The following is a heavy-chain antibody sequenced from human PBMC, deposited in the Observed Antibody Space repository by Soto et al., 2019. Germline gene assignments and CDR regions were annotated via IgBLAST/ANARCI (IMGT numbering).Heavy chain of an antibody. CDR1: GGSISSGGYY. CDR3: ARDRPFYDILTGSNYYGMDV. J-gene: IGHJ6*02. CDR2: IYYSGST. V-gene: IGHV4-31*03. D-gene: IGHD3-9*01. Sequence: SETLSLTCTVSGGSISSGGYYWSWIRQHPGKGLEWIGYIYYSGSTYYNPSLKSRVTISVDTSKNQFSLKLSSVTDADTAVYYCARDRPFYDILTGSNYYGMDVWGQGTTVTVSS.